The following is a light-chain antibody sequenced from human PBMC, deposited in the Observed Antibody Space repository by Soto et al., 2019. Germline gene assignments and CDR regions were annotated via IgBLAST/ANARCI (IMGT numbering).Light chain of an antibody. CDR3: SSSTTSNTLV. J-gene: IGLJ2*01. CDR1: SSDVGAYTY. V-gene: IGLV2-14*01. CDR2: EVS. Sequence: QSVLTQPASVSGSPGQSSTISCTGTSSDVGAYTYVSWYQQHPGKAPKLMIFEVSDRPSGVSNRCSGSKSGNTASLTISGLQDEDEDDYYCSSSTTSNTLVFGGGTKLTVL.